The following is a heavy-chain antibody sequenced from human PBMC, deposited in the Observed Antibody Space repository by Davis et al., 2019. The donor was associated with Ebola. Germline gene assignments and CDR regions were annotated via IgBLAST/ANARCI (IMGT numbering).Heavy chain of an antibody. Sequence: GESLKISCAASGFTFSSYSMNWVRQAPGKGLEWVSSISSSSSYIYYADSVKGRFTISRDNAKNSLYLQMNSLRAEDTAVYYCAREMVVVVAATYGMDVWGKGTTVTVSS. V-gene: IGHV3-21*01. CDR3: AREMVVVVAATYGMDV. CDR2: ISSSSSYI. CDR1: GFTFSSYS. J-gene: IGHJ6*04. D-gene: IGHD2-15*01.